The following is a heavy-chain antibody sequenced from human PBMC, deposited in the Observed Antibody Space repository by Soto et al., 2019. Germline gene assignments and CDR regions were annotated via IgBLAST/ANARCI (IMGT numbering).Heavy chain of an antibody. D-gene: IGHD3-22*01. J-gene: IGHJ4*02. CDR3: TRSDYDTSGYTDY. CDR1: GFAFSAYY. V-gene: IGHV3-11*01. CDR2: ISESGTTI. Sequence: QVHLVESGGGLVKPGGSLRLSCATSGFAFSAYYMSWIRQAPGKGLEWLSYISESGTTIYYVDSVKGRFTMSRDNAKNSLYLQMNSLRAEDTAVYYCTRSDYDTSGYTDYWGQGTLVTVSS.